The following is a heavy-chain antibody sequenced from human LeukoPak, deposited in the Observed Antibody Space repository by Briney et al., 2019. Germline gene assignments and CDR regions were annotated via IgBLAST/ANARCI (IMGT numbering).Heavy chain of an antibody. Sequence: ASVKVSCTASGYTFTSYGITWMRQAPGQGLEWMGWISANNGDTDYPQKFQGSVTMTTDTYTTTAYMELRSLRSDDTATYYCARESHITREDYWGQGTLVTVSS. J-gene: IGHJ4*02. CDR1: GYTFTSYG. CDR3: ARESHITREDY. V-gene: IGHV1-18*01. CDR2: ISANNGDT. D-gene: IGHD1-14*01.